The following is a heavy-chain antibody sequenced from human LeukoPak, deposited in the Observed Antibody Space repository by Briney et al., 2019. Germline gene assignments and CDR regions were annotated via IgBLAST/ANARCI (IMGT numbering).Heavy chain of an antibody. J-gene: IGHJ6*02. Sequence: SVKVSCKASGFTFTSSAVQWVRQARGQRLEWIGWNVVGSGNTNYAQKFQERVTITRDMSTSTAYMELSSLRSEDTAVYYCARDWGSGWYVHYYYGMDVWGQGTTVTVSS. V-gene: IGHV1-58*01. CDR3: ARDWGSGWYVHYYYGMDV. D-gene: IGHD6-19*01. CDR1: GFTFTSSA. CDR2: NVVGSGNT.